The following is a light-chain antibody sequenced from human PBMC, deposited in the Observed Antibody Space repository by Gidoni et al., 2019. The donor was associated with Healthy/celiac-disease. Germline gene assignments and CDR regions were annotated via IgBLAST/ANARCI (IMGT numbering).Light chain of an antibody. CDR2: AAA. V-gene: IGKV1-39*01. CDR3: QQSYSTPAT. J-gene: IGKJ3*01. Sequence: DIQMTQSQSSLSASVGDRVTITCRASQSISSYLNWYQQQPGKAPKLLIYAAASLQSGVPSRFSGSGSGTDFTLTISRLQPEDFATYYCQQSYSTPATFGPGTKVDIK. CDR1: QSISSY.